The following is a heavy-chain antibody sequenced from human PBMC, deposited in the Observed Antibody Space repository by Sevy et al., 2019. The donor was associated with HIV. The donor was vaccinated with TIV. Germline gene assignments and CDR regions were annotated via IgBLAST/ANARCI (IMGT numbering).Heavy chain of an antibody. D-gene: IGHD6-13*01. Sequence: GGSLRLSCAASGFTVSNNYMNWVRQAPGKGLEWVSLIYSGGTTHYADSVKGRFTISRDHSKNTLYLQMNSLRAEVTAFCFCARDPPGMAATGGGWGQGTLVTVSS. CDR3: ARDPPGMAATGGG. CDR2: IYSGGTT. J-gene: IGHJ4*02. V-gene: IGHV3-53*01. CDR1: GFTVSNNY.